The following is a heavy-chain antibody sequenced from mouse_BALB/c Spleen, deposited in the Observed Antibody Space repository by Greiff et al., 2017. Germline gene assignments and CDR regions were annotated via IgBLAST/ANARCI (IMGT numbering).Heavy chain of an antibody. V-gene: IGHV5-6-2*01. CDR1: GFTFSSYY. Sequence: EVKLQESGGGLVKLGGSLKLSCAASGFTFSSYYMSWVRQTPEKRLELVAAINSNGGSTYYPDTVKGRFTISRDNAKNTLYLQMSSLKSEDTALYYCARHYENAMDYWGQGTSVTVSS. D-gene: IGHD1-1*01. CDR3: ARHYENAMDY. CDR2: INSNGGST. J-gene: IGHJ4*01.